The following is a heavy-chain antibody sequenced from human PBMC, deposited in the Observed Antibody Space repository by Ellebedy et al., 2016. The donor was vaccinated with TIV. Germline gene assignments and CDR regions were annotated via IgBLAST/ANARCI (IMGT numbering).Heavy chain of an antibody. CDR2: IKQDGSEK. V-gene: IGHV3-7*01. CDR3: SRDVGTAAGNGY. J-gene: IGHJ4*02. Sequence: GESLKISCAASGFTFSSYWMTWVRQAPGKGLEWVANIKQDGSEKYYVDSVKGRFTISRDNAKNSLYLQMNSLRAEDTAVYYCSRDVGTAAGNGYWGQGTLVTVSS. CDR1: GFTFSSYW. D-gene: IGHD6-13*01.